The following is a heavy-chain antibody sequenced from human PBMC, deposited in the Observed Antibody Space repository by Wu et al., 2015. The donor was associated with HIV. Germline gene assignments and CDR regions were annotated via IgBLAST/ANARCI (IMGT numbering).Heavy chain of an antibody. Sequence: QVQLVQSGAEVKKPGASVKVSCKASGYTFTAYYMHWVRQAPGQGLEWMGWINPNSGGTNYAQKFQDRVTMTRDTSISTAYMELSRLRSDDTAVYYCARGGGSDWSVGYYFDYVGEDAWSPSP. CDR2: INPNSGGT. J-gene: IGHJ4*01. V-gene: IGHV1-2*02. D-gene: IGHD6-19*01. CDR3: ARGGGSDWSVGYYFDY. CDR1: GYTFTAYY.